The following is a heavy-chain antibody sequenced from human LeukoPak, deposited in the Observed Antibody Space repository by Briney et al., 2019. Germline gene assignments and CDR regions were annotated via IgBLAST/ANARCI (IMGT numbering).Heavy chain of an antibody. Sequence: GGSLRLSCAASGFRITDYGMHWVRQVPGKGLEWVAVMSYETSNKYYSDSVKGRFVISRDITKNTVFLQMNSLRREDTAVYFCAKDVLMHQLFASGFYYGMDVWGQGTTVTVSS. CDR3: AKDVLMHQLFASGFYYGMDV. V-gene: IGHV3-30*18. J-gene: IGHJ6*02. CDR1: GFRITDYG. D-gene: IGHD2-2*01. CDR2: MSYETSNK.